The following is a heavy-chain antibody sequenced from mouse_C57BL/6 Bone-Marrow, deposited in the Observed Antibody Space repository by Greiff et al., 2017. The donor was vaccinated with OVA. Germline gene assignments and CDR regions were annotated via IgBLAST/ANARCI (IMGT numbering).Heavy chain of an antibody. V-gene: IGHV7-1*01. CDR3: ARRGYAMDY. CDR2: SRNKANDYTT. J-gene: IGHJ4*01. Sequence: EVQGVESGGGLVQSGRSLRLSCATSGFTFSDFYMEWVRQAPGKGLEWIAASRNKANDYTTEYSASVKGRFIVSRDTSQSILYLQMNALRAEDTAIYYCARRGYAMDYWGQGTSVTVSS. CDR1: GFTFSDFY.